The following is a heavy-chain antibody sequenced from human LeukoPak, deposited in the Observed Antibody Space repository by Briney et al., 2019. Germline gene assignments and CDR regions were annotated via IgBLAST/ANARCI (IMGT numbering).Heavy chain of an antibody. J-gene: IGHJ4*02. CDR2: INPNSGGT. D-gene: IGHD5/OR15-5a*01. Sequence: GASVKVSCKASGYTFTGYYMHWVRQAPGQGLEWMGWINPNSGGTNYAQKFQGRVTMTRDTSTSTVYMELSSLRSEDTAVYYCARCLRAAKPFDYWGQGTLVTVSS. V-gene: IGHV1-2*02. CDR3: ARCLRAAKPFDY. CDR1: GYTFTGYY.